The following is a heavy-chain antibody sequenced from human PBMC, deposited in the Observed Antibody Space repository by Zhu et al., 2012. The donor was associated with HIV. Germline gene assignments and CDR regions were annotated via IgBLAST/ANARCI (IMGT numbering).Heavy chain of an antibody. CDR3: ARGQRWFDS. CDR2: IYYSGST. V-gene: IGHV4-59*11. D-gene: IGHD6-25*01. CDR1: GASISSHY. J-gene: IGHJ5*01. Sequence: QVQLQESGPGLVKPSETLSLTCTVSGASISSHYWSWTRQPPGKGLEWIAYIYYSGSTNYNPSLKSRVTISVDTSKNQFSLKLTSVTAADTAVYYCARGQRWFDSWGQGTLVTVSS.